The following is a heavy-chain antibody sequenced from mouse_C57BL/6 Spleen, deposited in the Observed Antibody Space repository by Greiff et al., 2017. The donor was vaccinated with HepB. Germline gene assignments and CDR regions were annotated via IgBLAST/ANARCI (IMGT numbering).Heavy chain of an antibody. Sequence: QVQLQQPGAELVKPGASVKLSCKASGYTFTSYWMQWVKQRPGQGLEWIGEIDPSDSYTNYNQKFKGKATLTVDTSSSTAYMQLSSLTSEDSAVYYCARAPIYYGYDGWYFDVWGTGTTVTVSS. CDR2: IDPSDSYT. J-gene: IGHJ1*03. V-gene: IGHV1-50*01. CDR1: GYTFTSYW. D-gene: IGHD2-2*01. CDR3: ARAPIYYGYDGWYFDV.